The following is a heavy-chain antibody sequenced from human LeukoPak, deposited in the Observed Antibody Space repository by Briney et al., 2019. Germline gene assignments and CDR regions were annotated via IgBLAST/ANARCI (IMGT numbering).Heavy chain of an antibody. CDR2: ISSSSTTI. D-gene: IGHD5-18*01. V-gene: IGHV3-48*04. Sequence: PGGSLRLSCAASGFTFSSHNMNWVRQAPGKGLEWVSYISSSSTTIYYADSVEGRFTISRDNAKNSLYLQMNSLRAEDTAVYYCAKEGQLWLRAFDIWGQGTMVTVSS. CDR1: GFTFSSHN. CDR3: AKEGQLWLRAFDI. J-gene: IGHJ3*02.